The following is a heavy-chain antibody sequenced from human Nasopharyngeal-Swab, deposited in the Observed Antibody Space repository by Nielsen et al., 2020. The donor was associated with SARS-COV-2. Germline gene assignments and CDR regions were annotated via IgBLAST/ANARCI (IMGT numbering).Heavy chain of an antibody. Sequence: SETLSLTCTVSGVSITSSLHRWGWIRQPPGKGLEWIGQILVNRYTEYHPSVRGRITVYADTSENSFSLRLNSVTAADTAVYYCARLDPFGSEDKWGQGTLVTVSS. V-gene: IGHV4-39*02. CDR2: ILVNRYT. CDR3: ARLDPFGSEDK. D-gene: IGHD3-3*01. J-gene: IGHJ4*02. CDR1: GVSITSSLHR.